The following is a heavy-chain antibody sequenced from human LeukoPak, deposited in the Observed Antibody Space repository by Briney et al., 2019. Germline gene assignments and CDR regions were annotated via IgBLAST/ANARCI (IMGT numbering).Heavy chain of an antibody. CDR1: GGSISSYY. CDR2: IYYSGST. J-gene: IGHJ4*02. CDR3: ASSRARGFIGVVDY. Sequence: SETLTLTCTVSGGSISSYYWSWIRQPPGKGLEWIGYIYYSGSTNYNPSLKSRVTISVDTSKNQFSLKLSSVTAADTAVYYCASSRARGFIGVVDYWGQGTLVTVSS. D-gene: IGHD2-2*01. V-gene: IGHV4-59*01.